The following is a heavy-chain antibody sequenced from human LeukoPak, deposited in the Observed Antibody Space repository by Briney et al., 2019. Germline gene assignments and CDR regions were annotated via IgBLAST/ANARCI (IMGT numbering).Heavy chain of an antibody. CDR1: GVSISGYY. V-gene: IGHV4-59*01. CDR2: ISNSGST. CDR3: VRLQPNTGEWAFDI. D-gene: IGHD1-1*01. J-gene: IGHJ3*02. Sequence: SQTLSLTCTVSGVSISGYYWSWIRQPPGEGLEWIGYISNSGSTNYSPSLKSRVTISVDTSKNQLSLKLSSVTAADTAVYHCVRLQPNTGEWAFDIWGQGTMVSVSS.